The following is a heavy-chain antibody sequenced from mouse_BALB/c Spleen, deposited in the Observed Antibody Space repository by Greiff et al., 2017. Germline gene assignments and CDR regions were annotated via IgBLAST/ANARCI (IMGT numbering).Heavy chain of an antibody. CDR1: GYTFTSYW. J-gene: IGHJ2*01. Sequence: QVQLQQSGAELARPGASVKLSCKASGYTFTSYWMQWVKQRPGQGLEWIGAIYPGDGDTRYNQKFKGKATLTADKSSSTAYMQLSSLASEDSAVYYCARGYYGSSYPYFDYWGQGTTLTVSA. V-gene: IGHV1-87*01. D-gene: IGHD1-1*01. CDR3: ARGYYGSSYPYFDY. CDR2: IYPGDGDT.